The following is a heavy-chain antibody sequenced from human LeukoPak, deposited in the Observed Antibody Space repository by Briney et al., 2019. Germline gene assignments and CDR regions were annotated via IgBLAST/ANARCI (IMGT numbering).Heavy chain of an antibody. Sequence: GGSLRLSCAASGFTFSSYSMNWVRQAPGKGLEWVSYISSSSSTIYYADSVKGRFTISRDNAKNSLYLQMNSLRAEDTAVYYCARGTPTNIVVVPAAIRWFDPWGQRTLVTLSS. CDR1: GFTFSSYS. J-gene: IGHJ5*02. CDR2: ISSSSSTI. CDR3: ARGTPTNIVVVPAAIRWFDP. V-gene: IGHV3-48*04. D-gene: IGHD2-2*02.